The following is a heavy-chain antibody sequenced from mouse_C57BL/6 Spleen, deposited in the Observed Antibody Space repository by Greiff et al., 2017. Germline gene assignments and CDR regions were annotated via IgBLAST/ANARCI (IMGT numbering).Heavy chain of an antibody. CDR1: GYSITSGYY. J-gene: IGHJ2*01. Sequence: EVHLVESGPGLVKPSQSLSLTCSVTGYSITSGYYWNWIRQFPGNKLEWMGYISYDGSNNYNPSLKNRISITRDTSKNQFFLKLNSVTTEDTATYYCARVYDGSYYFDYWGQGTTLTVSS. V-gene: IGHV3-6*01. CDR2: ISYDGSN. CDR3: ARVYDGSYYFDY. D-gene: IGHD2-3*01.